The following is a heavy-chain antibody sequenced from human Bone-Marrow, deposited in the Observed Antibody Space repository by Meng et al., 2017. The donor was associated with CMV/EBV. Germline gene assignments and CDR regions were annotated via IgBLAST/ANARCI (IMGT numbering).Heavy chain of an antibody. CDR2: INPSGGST. CDR1: GYTFTSYY. V-gene: IGHV1-46*01. Sequence: ASVKVSCKASGYTFTSYYMHWVRQAPGQGLEWMGIINPSGGSTSYAQKFQGRVTMTRDTSTSTVYMELSSLRPEDTAVYYCARDLGNSVIVVVPAARRMWDYYYGMDVWGQGTTVTVSS. CDR3: ARDLGNSVIVVVPAARRMWDYYYGMDV. J-gene: IGHJ6*02. D-gene: IGHD2-2*01.